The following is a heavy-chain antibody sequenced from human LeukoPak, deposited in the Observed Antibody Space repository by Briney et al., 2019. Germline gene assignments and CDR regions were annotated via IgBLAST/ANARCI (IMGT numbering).Heavy chain of an antibody. Sequence: PSETLSPTRPVSGGSLSSYYWGWVRQPPGKGLEWIAYISDIGSINYNPSLKSRVTISPDTSKNQFSLKLSSVTAADTAVYYCAGHHPRNTVDFWGQGTLVTVSS. CDR2: ISDIGSI. D-gene: IGHD2/OR15-2a*01. J-gene: IGHJ4*02. CDR3: AGHHPRNTVDF. V-gene: IGHV4-59*08. CDR1: GGSLSSYY.